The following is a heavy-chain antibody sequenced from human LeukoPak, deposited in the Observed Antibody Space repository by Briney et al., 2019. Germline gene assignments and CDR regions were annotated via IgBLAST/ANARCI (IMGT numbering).Heavy chain of an antibody. Sequence: PAETLSLTCTVSGGPIRTYQWSWIRQPPGKGLEWIGNIHYSGSANYNPSLKSRVTISVDTSKNQFSLTLSSVTAADTAVYYCARVARCTSCFDVDYWGQGTLVTVSS. CDR1: GGPIRTYQ. V-gene: IGHV4-59*08. J-gene: IGHJ4*02. CDR2: IHYSGSA. CDR3: ARVARCTSCFDVDY. D-gene: IGHD2-2*01.